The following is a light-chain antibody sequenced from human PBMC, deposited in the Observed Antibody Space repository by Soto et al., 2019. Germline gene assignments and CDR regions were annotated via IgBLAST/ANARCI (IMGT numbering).Light chain of an antibody. J-gene: IGKJ4*01. CDR1: QGIRND. Sequence: DIQMTQSPSSLSASVGDRVTITCRASQGIRNDLAWYQEKPGKAHKLLIYVASRLQSGVPSRCSGSGSGTQFTLTISSLQPEDSATYYCLQQNSYPLTFGGGTKVEIK. CDR3: LQQNSYPLT. CDR2: VAS. V-gene: IGKV1-17*01.